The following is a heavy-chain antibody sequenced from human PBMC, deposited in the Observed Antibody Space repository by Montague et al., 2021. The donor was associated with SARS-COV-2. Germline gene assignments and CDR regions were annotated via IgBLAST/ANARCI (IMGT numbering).Heavy chain of an antibody. CDR1: GFSLDEYG. Sequence: SLRLSCAASGFSLDEYGMSWVRQAPGKGLEWVSGIYWNGDIIGYADSVKGRFTISRDSVKDVLYLQMSSLRAEDTALYFCSRLNGGFSYASDYWGQGTLVSVSS. CDR3: SRLNGGFSYASDY. V-gene: IGHV3-20*04. CDR2: IYWNGDII. D-gene: IGHD5-18*01. J-gene: IGHJ4*02.